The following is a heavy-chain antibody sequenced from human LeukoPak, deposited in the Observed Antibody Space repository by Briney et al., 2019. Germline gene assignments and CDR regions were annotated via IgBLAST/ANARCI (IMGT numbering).Heavy chain of an antibody. J-gene: IGHJ4*02. Sequence: QPSRSRRLALGAAASTCSSYAIHWVGQAPSKGLEWVAVISYDGSNKYYADSVKGRFTISRDNSKNTLYLQMNSLRAEDTAVYYCARDRDNWSYVGLDYWGQGTLVTVSS. D-gene: IGHD1-7*01. CDR3: ARDRDNWSYVGLDY. CDR1: ASTCSSYA. CDR2: ISYDGSNK. V-gene: IGHV3-30*01.